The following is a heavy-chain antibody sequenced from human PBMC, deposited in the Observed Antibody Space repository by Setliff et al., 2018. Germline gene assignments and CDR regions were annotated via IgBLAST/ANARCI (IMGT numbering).Heavy chain of an antibody. CDR3: ATPGRDDLDSPFEPFDI. CDR1: GASINSGHY. J-gene: IGHJ3*02. CDR2: IYHRGRK. V-gene: IGHV4-38-2*01. D-gene: IGHD3-3*01. Sequence: SETLSLTCAVSGASINSGHYWGWIRQPPGKGLEWIATIYHRGRKYYNPSLQSRVSVSLDTSKNHFSLRLTSMTAADTAVYYCATPGRDDLDSPFEPFDIWGQGTKVTVSS.